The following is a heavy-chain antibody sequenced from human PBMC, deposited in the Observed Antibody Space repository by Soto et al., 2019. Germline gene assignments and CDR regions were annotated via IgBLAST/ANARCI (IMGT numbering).Heavy chain of an antibody. CDR3: ASTTRDRYYDSSGYYRV. J-gene: IGHJ4*02. Sequence: ASVKVSCKASGGTFSSYAISWVRQAPGQGLEWMGGIIPIIGTANYAQKFQGRVTITADESTSTAYMELSSLRSEDTAVYYCASTTRDRYYDSSGYYRVWGQGTLVTVSS. CDR2: IIPIIGTA. CDR1: GGTFSSYA. D-gene: IGHD3-22*01. V-gene: IGHV1-69*13.